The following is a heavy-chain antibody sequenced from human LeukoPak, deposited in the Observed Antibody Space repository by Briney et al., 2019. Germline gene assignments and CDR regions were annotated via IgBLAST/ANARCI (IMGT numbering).Heavy chain of an antibody. CDR3: ARGWNSSGSYRYYFYLEV. Sequence: PSDTLTLTCSVYGGPFSGYYLSWIRQPPGKGREWIGEINYRGSTNYNPSLKSRVTISVDTSTNQFSLDLSSVTAADTAVYYCARGWNSSGSYRYYFYLEVWGKGTTVTVSS. CDR1: GGPFSGYY. J-gene: IGHJ6*03. CDR2: INYRGST. D-gene: IGHD6-19*01. V-gene: IGHV4-34*01.